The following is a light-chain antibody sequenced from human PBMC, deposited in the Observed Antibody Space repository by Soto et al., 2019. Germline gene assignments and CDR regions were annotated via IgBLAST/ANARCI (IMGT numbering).Light chain of an antibody. J-gene: IGKJ2*01. CDR2: KAS. CDR1: QSINSG. Sequence: DIQMTQSPSTLSASVGDRVTITCRASQSINSGLAWYQQKPGKAPKLLIYKASSLQSGVPSRFSGSGSGTEFTLTISSLQPDDFATYYSQQYTTFPYTIGQGTQLEIK. V-gene: IGKV1-5*03. CDR3: QQYTTFPYT.